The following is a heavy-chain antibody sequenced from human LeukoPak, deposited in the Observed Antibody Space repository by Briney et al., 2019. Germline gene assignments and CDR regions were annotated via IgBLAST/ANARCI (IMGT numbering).Heavy chain of an antibody. CDR1: GGTFSSYA. V-gene: IGHV1-69*13. CDR3: ARDLSGYDFWSGGYYYYYYMDV. D-gene: IGHD3-3*01. CDR2: IIPIFGTA. Sequence: GASVKVSCKASGGTFSSYAISWVRQAPGQGLEWMGGIIPIFGTANYAQKFQGRVTITADESTSTAYMELSSLRSEDTAVYYCARDLSGYDFWSGGYYYYYYMDVWGIGTTVTVSS. J-gene: IGHJ6*03.